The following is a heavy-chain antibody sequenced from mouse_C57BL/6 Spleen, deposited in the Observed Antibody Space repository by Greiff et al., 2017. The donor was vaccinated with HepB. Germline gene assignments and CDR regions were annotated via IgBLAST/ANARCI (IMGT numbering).Heavy chain of an antibody. CDR1: GFSLSTFGMG. CDR3: ARMTYYSNYNNWYFDV. J-gene: IGHJ1*03. D-gene: IGHD2-5*01. Sequence: QVTLKVSGPGILQPSQTLSLTCSFSGFSLSTFGMGVGWIRQPSGKGLEWLAHIWWDDDKYYNPALKSRLTISKDTSKNQVFLKIANVDTADTATYYCARMTYYSNYNNWYFDVWGTGTTVTVSS. V-gene: IGHV8-8*01. CDR2: IWWDDDK.